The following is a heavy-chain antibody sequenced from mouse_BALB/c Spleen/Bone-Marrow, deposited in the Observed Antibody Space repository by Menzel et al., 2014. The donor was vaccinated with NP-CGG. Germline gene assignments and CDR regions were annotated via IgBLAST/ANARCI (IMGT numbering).Heavy chain of an antibody. V-gene: IGHV1-9*01. CDR3: GRRGGYPWFAY. J-gene: IGHJ3*01. CDR2: ILPGSYST. Sequence: QVQLQQSGAELMRPGASVKISCKATGYTFRNYWIEWVKKRPGHGLEWIGEILPGSYSTNYNEKFKGKATFTADTSSNASIMQLSSLTEEASVVYYGGRRGGYPWFAYWGQGTLVTVSS. D-gene: IGHD2-2*01. CDR1: GYTFRNYW.